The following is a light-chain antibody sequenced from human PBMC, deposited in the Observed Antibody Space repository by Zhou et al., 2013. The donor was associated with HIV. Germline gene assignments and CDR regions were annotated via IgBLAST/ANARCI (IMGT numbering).Light chain of an antibody. V-gene: IGKV3-15*01. J-gene: IGKJ2*01. CDR3: QQYDTWPS. CDR2: DTS. CDR1: QNISSH. Sequence: EIVLTQSPGTLSLSPGERATLSCRASQNISSHSVAWYQQKPGQAPSLLIYDTSTRATGIPARFSGSGSGTEFTLTISSLQSEDFAVYYCQQYDTWPSFGQGTKLQIK.